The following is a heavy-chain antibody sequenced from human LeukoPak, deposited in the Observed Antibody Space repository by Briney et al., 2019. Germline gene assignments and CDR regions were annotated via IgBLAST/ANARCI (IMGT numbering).Heavy chain of an antibody. CDR3: ARCYSSGWYPYYYYYMDV. J-gene: IGHJ6*03. CDR2: MNPNSGNT. D-gene: IGHD6-19*01. Sequence: ASVKVSCKASGYTFTSYDINWVRQATGQGLEWMGWMNPNSGNTGYAQKFQGRVTITRNTSISTAYMELSSLRSEDTAVYYCARCYSSGWYPYYYYYMDVWGKGTTVTVSS. CDR1: GYTFTSYD. V-gene: IGHV1-8*03.